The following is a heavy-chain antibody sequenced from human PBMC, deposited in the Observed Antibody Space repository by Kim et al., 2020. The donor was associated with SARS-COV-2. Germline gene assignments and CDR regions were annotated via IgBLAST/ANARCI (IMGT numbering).Heavy chain of an antibody. CDR2: IHSSGST. Sequence: SETLSLTCTVSIGSMSSYYWSWIRQSPGKGLEWIGYIHSSGSTQYTPSLKSRVTISLDTTKNQFSLSLSSVAAADTAVCYCARSKEQLGLFLNYDGMDVWGQGTTVTVSS. D-gene: IGHD6-13*01. CDR1: IGSMSSYY. V-gene: IGHV4-59*13. J-gene: IGHJ6*02. CDR3: ARSKEQLGLFLNYDGMDV.